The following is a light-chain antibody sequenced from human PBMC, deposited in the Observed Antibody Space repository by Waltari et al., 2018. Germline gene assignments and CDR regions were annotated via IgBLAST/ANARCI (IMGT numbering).Light chain of an antibody. Sequence: DIQMTQSPSSLSASVGDRVTITCRASQSINRYLSWYQQKPGKAPRLLMYAASNLQSGVPSRFSGSGSGTDFTLTISSLQPEDFATYYCQQTYSTPLTFGGGTKVEIK. CDR3: QQTYSTPLT. CDR2: AAS. J-gene: IGKJ4*01. V-gene: IGKV1-39*01. CDR1: QSINRY.